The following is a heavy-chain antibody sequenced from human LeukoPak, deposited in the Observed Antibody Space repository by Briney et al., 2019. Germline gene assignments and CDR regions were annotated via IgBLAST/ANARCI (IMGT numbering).Heavy chain of an antibody. J-gene: IGHJ6*04. D-gene: IGHD3-10*02. CDR2: ISGSSSYI. V-gene: IGHV3-21*01. CDR3: AELGITMIGGV. Sequence: PGGSLRLSCAVSGFTFSSYSMNWVRQAPGKGLEWVSSISGSSSYIYYADSVKGRFTISRHNAKNSLYLQMNSLRAEDTAVYYCAELGITMIGGVWGKGTTVTISS. CDR1: GFTFSSYS.